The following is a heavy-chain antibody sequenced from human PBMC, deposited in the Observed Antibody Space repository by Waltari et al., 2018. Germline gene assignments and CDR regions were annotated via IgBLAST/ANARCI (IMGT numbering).Heavy chain of an antibody. D-gene: IGHD3-16*01. CDR3: ASEYGGSYFDY. CDR1: VVSITRSYY. V-gene: IGHV4-38-2*01. Sequence: QVHLQESGPGLVKPSGTLCLTAAVSVVSITRSYYWGWVRQSPGKGLEWIGNVFRSGTTSSTPSLSSRITMSVDTSKNQFSLKLKSVTAADSAIYYCASEYGGSYFDYWGQGVRVNVSS. CDR2: VFRSGTT. J-gene: IGHJ4*02.